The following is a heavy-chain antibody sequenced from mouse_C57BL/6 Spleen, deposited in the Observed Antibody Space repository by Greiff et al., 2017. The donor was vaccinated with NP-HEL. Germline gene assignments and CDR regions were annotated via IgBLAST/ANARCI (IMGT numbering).Heavy chain of an antibody. D-gene: IGHD1-1*01. V-gene: IGHV1-14*01. Sequence: EVQLVESGPELVKPGASVKMSCKASGYTFTSYVMHWVKQKPGQGLEWIGYIYPYNDGTKYNEKFKGKATLTSDKSSSTAYMELSSLTSEDSAVYYCASYYYGSYYFDYWGQGTTLTVSS. CDR2: IYPYNDGT. J-gene: IGHJ2*01. CDR1: GYTFTSYV. CDR3: ASYYYGSYYFDY.